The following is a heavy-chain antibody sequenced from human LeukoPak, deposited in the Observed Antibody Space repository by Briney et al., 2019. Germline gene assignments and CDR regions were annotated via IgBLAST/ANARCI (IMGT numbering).Heavy chain of an antibody. D-gene: IGHD3-10*01. Sequence: PGGSLRLSCAASGFTFSSYAMHWVRQAPGKGLEWVAVISYDGSNKYCADSVKGRFTISRDNSKNTLYLQMNSLRAEDTAVYYCARGGEDSYYYYGMDVWGKGTTVTVSS. J-gene: IGHJ6*04. V-gene: IGHV3-30*04. CDR2: ISYDGSNK. CDR3: ARGGEDSYYYYGMDV. CDR1: GFTFSSYA.